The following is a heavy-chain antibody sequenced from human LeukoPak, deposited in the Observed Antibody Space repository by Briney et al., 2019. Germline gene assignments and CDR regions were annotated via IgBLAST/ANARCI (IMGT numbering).Heavy chain of an antibody. J-gene: IGHJ6*02. CDR1: GFTFSSYA. V-gene: IGHV3-30-3*01. CDR2: ISYDGSNK. D-gene: IGHD2-21*02. Sequence: PGGSLRLSCAASGFTFSSYAMPWVRQAPGKGLEWVAVISYDGSNKYYADSVKGRFTISRDNSKNTLYLQMNSLRAEDTAVYYCARDIVVVTATLMDVWGQGTTVTVSS. CDR3: ARDIVVVTATLMDV.